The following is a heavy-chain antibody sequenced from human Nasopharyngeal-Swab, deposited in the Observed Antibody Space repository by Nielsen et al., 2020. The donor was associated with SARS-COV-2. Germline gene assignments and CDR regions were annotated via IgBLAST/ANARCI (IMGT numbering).Heavy chain of an antibody. V-gene: IGHV3-23*01. J-gene: IGHJ4*02. CDR1: GFTFSSYA. Sequence: GESLKISYAASGFTFSSYAMSWVRQAPGKGLEWVSGISSSVDSTYYADSVKGRFTISRDNSKNTLFLQMNSLRAEDTAVYYCAKDDIRYCDGGSCLFDYWGQGTLVTVSS. CDR2: ISSSVDST. D-gene: IGHD2-15*01. CDR3: AKDDIRYCDGGSCLFDY.